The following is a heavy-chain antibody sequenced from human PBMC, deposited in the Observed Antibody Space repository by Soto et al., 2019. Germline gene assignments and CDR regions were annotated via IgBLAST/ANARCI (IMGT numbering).Heavy chain of an antibody. J-gene: IGHJ4*02. CDR3: ARAGDSGYELQFDY. Sequence: SETLALTCAVYGGSFSGYYWRWIRQPPGKVLEWIGEINHSGSTNYNPSLKSRVTISLDTSKNQFSLKLSSVTAADTAVYYCARAGDSGYELQFDYWGQGTLVTVYS. V-gene: IGHV4-34*01. CDR1: GGSFSGYY. D-gene: IGHD5-12*01. CDR2: INHSGST.